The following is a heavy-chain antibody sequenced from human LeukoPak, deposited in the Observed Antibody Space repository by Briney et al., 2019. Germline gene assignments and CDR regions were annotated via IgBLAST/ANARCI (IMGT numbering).Heavy chain of an antibody. CDR3: ASPPPKGSSWYWYFDY. CDR1: GFTVSGNY. D-gene: IGHD6-13*01. Sequence: GGSLRLSCVVSGFTVSGNYMSWVRQAPGKGLEWVSVIYSGGSTYYADSVKGRFTISRDNSKNTLYLQMNSLRAEDTAVYYCASPPPKGSSWYWYFDYWGQGTLVTVSS. J-gene: IGHJ4*02. CDR2: IYSGGST. V-gene: IGHV3-53*01.